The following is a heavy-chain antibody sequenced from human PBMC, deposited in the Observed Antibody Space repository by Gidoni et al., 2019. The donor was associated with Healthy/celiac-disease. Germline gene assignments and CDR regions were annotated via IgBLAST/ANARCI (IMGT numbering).Heavy chain of an antibody. D-gene: IGHD5-18*01. CDR3: ARDYTAMVPSDAFDI. J-gene: IGHJ3*02. Sequence: EVQLVQSGAEVKEPGESLKISGKGSGYSFTSYWIGWVRQMPGKGLEWMGIIYPGDSDTRYSPSFQGQVTISADKSISTAYLQWSSLKASDTAMYYCARDYTAMVPSDAFDIWGQGTMVTVSS. V-gene: IGHV5-51*01. CDR2: IYPGDSDT. CDR1: GYSFTSYW.